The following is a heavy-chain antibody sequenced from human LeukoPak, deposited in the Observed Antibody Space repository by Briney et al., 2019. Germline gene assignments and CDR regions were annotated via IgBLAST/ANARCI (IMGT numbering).Heavy chain of an antibody. CDR3: AKTDTNYGGYVDY. Sequence: ASVKVSCKASGYTFTSYDINWVRQATGQGLEWMGWVNPNSGNTGYAQKFQGRVTMTRNTSISTAYMELSSLRSEDTAVYYCAKTDTNYGGYVDYWGQGTLVTVSS. CDR2: VNPNSGNT. V-gene: IGHV1-8*01. D-gene: IGHD2-21*01. CDR1: GYTFTSYD. J-gene: IGHJ4*02.